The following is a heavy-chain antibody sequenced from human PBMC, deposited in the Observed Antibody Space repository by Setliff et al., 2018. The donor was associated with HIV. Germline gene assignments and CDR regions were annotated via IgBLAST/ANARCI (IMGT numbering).Heavy chain of an antibody. CDR1: GDSIGSTNW. V-gene: IGHV4-4*02. Sequence: KTSETLSLTCTVPGDSIGSTNWWSWVRQPPGKGLEWIGQIYDNGNTNYNPSLKGRVTISTDKSKNQFSLRLTSVTAADTAIYYCAREAPSEPTRYYNFWSGYPDWFDPWGQGTLVTVSS. J-gene: IGHJ5*02. CDR3: AREAPSEPTRYYNFWSGYPDWFDP. CDR2: IYDNGNT. D-gene: IGHD3-3*01.